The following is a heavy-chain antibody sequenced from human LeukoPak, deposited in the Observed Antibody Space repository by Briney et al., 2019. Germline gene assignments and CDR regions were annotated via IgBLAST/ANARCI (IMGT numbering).Heavy chain of an antibody. Sequence: GGSLRLSCAASGFTFSSYGMLWVRQAPGKGLEWVAFIRYDGSNKYYAGSVKGRFTISRDNSKNTLYLQMNSLRAEDTAVYYCAKDEGRYSYGIGFDYWGQGTLVTVSS. J-gene: IGHJ4*02. CDR2: IRYDGSNK. CDR3: AKDEGRYSYGIGFDY. CDR1: GFTFSSYG. V-gene: IGHV3-30*02. D-gene: IGHD5-18*01.